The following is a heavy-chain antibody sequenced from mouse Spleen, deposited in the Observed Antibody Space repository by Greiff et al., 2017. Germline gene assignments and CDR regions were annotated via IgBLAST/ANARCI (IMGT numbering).Heavy chain of an antibody. CDR2: IDPENGDT. CDR1: GFNIKDDY. V-gene: IGHV14-4*01. CDR3: TGSFSWFAY. Sequence: VQLKESGAELVRPGASVKLSCTASGFNIKDDYMHWVKQRPEQGLEWIGWIDPENGDTEYASKFQGKATITADTSSNTAYLQLSSLTSEDTAVYYCTGSFSWFAYWGQGTLVTVSA. J-gene: IGHJ3*01.